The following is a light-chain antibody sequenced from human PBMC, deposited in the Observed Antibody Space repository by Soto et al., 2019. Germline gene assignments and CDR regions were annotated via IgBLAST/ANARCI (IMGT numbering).Light chain of an antibody. Sequence: EIVMTQSPATLSVSPVVRATLSFRASQTISGTLAWYQQKPGQAPRLLIHGASTKAPGFPAMFSGSGSGTFFTLTISIQQSEDFTVYYCHQYDNWPWTFGQGTKVDIK. CDR2: GAS. V-gene: IGKV3-15*01. J-gene: IGKJ1*01. CDR3: HQYDNWPWT. CDR1: QTISGT.